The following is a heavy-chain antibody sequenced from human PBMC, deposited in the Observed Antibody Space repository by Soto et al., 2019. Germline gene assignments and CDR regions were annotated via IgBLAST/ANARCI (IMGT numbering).Heavy chain of an antibody. CDR1: GFTFSSYA. CDR2: ISYDGSNK. D-gene: IGHD3-22*01. CDR3: AREGVVGDSSGYTLNWFDP. Sequence: GGSLRLSCAASGFTFSSYAMHWVRQAPGKGLEWVAVISYDGSNKYYADSVKGRFTISRDNSKNTLYLQMNSLRAEDTAVYYCAREGVVGDSSGYTLNWFDPWGQGTLVTVSS. J-gene: IGHJ5*02. V-gene: IGHV3-30-3*01.